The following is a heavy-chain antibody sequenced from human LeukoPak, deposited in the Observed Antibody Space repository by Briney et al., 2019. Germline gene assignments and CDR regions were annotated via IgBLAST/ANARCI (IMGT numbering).Heavy chain of an antibody. CDR1: GYSFTSYW. CDR2: IYPGDSDT. V-gene: IGHV5-51*01. CDR3: VRRQGGYYDSSGYYYYYGMDV. Sequence: GESLKISCKGSGYSFTSYWIGWVRQMPGKGLEWMGIIYPGDSDTRYSPSFQGQVTISADKSISTAYLQWSSLKASDTAMYYCVRRQGGYYDSSGYYYYYGMDVWGQGTTVTVSS. D-gene: IGHD3-22*01. J-gene: IGHJ6*02.